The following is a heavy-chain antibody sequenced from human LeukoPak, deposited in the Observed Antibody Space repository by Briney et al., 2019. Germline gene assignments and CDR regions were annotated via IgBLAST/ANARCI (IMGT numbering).Heavy chain of an antibody. V-gene: IGHV3-21*01. CDR2: ISSSSSYI. J-gene: IGHJ4*02. Sequence: GGSLRLSCEASGFSFSSYNMDWVRQTPGKGLEWVSSISSSSSYIYYADSVKGRFTISRDNAKNSLYLQMNSLRAEDTAVYYCARVAQVVDYWGQGTLVTVSS. CDR3: ARVAQVVDY. CDR1: GFSFSSYN. D-gene: IGHD2-15*01.